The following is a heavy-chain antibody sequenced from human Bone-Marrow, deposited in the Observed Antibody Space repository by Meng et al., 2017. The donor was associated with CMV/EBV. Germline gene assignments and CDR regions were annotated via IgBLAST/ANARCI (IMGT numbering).Heavy chain of an antibody. V-gene: IGHV3-23*01. CDR3: AKGSSRKQLWASFDY. CDR1: RFTFSTYA. J-gene: IGHJ4*02. Sequence: GGFPKISFAASRFTFSTYAMSWVRQAPGKGLEWVSGISGSGGTTYNADSVKSRFTISRDNSKNTLYLQMNSLRAEDTAIYYCAKGSSRKQLWASFDYWGQGTLVTVSS. CDR2: ISGSGGTT. D-gene: IGHD5-18*01.